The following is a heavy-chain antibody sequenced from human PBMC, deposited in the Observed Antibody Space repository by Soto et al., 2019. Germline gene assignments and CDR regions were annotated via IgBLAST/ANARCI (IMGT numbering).Heavy chain of an antibody. D-gene: IGHD2-21*02. Sequence: EVQLLESGGGLVKPGGSLRLSCAASGFTFSSYAMSWVRQAPGKGLEWVSAISGSGGSTYYADSVKGRFTISRDNSKNTLYLQMNILRDEDTGVYYFEKGHHLRCRGNGDSAEYFQHWGQGTLVTASS. CDR3: EKGHHLRCRGNGDSAEYFQH. CDR1: GFTFSSYA. CDR2: ISGSGGST. V-gene: IGHV3-23*01. J-gene: IGHJ1*01.